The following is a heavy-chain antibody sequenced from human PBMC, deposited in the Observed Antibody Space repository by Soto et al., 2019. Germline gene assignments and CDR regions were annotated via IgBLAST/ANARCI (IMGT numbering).Heavy chain of an antibody. D-gene: IGHD3-10*01. Sequence: GGSLRLSCAASGFTFSDYYMSWIRQAPGKGLEWVSYISSSGSTIYYADSVKGRFTISRDNAKNSLYLQMNSLRAEDTAVYYCARTKTLRPSLPYFDYWGQGTLVTVSS. V-gene: IGHV3-11*01. CDR1: GFTFSDYY. J-gene: IGHJ4*02. CDR3: ARTKTLRPSLPYFDY. CDR2: ISSSGSTI.